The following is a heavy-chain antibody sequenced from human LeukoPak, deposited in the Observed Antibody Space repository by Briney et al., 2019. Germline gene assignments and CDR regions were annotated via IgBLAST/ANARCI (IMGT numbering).Heavy chain of an antibody. V-gene: IGHV3-43D*04. CDR1: GFTFDDYA. CDR2: VSWNGRST. CDR3: AKDTVSSGYSYYAMDV. Sequence: PGGSLRLSCAASGFTFDDYAVHWVRQTPGKGLEWVSLVSWNGRSTSYADSVKGRFTISRDNSKNSLYLQMNSLRPEDTALYYCAKDTVSSGYSYYAMDVWGKGTTVTVSS. D-gene: IGHD5-18*01. J-gene: IGHJ6*04.